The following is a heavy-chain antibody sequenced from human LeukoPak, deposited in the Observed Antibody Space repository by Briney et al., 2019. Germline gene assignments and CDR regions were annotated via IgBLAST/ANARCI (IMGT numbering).Heavy chain of an antibody. D-gene: IGHD4-11*01. CDR3: ASSTTLHDAFDI. Sequence: ASVKVSCKASGYTFTGYYMHWVRQAPGQGLEWMGWIHPNSGGTNYAQKFQGRVTMTRDTSISTAYMELSRLRSDDTAVYYFASSTTLHDAFDIWGQGTMVTVSS. J-gene: IGHJ3*02. CDR2: IHPNSGGT. CDR1: GYTFTGYY. V-gene: IGHV1-2*02.